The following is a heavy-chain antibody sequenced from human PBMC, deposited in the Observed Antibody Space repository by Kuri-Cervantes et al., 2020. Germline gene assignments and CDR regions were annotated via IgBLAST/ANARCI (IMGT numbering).Heavy chain of an antibody. CDR3: ARHYDGRFH. CDR2: IYINGSS. V-gene: IGHV4-4*07. Sequence: SETLSLTCTVPGGSISSFTWSWIRQPAGKGLEWLGRIYINGSSRYNPSFKSRVTFSVDKSKNQFSLQLNSVTAADTAVYYCARHYDGRFHWGQGTLVTVSS. CDR1: GGSISSFT. D-gene: IGHD4-23*01. J-gene: IGHJ4*02.